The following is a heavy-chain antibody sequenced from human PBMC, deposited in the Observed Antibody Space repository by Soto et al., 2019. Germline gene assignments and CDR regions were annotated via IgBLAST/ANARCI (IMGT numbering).Heavy chain of an antibody. D-gene: IGHD3-3*01. CDR3: AGGTTLAIFDYGMDV. J-gene: IGHJ6*02. Sequence: QVQLVESGGGVVQPGRSLRLSCAASGFTFTSYAMHWVRQAPGKGLEWVAVISNDGSNYYYADSVRGWFTISSNNTKNTLFLKISSLRGENSGVYYCAGGTTLAIFDYGMDVWGQRNTVTVAS. CDR1: GFTFTSYA. V-gene: IGHV3-30-3*01. CDR2: ISNDGSNY.